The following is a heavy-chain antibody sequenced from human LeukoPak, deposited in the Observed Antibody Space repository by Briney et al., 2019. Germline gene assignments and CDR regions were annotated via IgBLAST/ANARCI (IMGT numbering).Heavy chain of an antibody. CDR1: GFTFSSYA. J-gene: IGHJ6*03. CDR2: IRGSGGST. V-gene: IGHV3-23*01. Sequence: GGSLRLSCAASGFTFSSYAMNWVRQAPGKGLEWVSAIRGSGGSTYYADSVKGRFTISRDNSKNTLYLQMNSLRAEDTAVYYCAKTPMVLYYYYMDVWGKGTTVAISS. CDR3: AKTPMVLYYYYMDV. D-gene: IGHD3-10*01.